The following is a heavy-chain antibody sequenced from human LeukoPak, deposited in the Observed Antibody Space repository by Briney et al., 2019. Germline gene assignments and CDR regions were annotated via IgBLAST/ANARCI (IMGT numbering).Heavy chain of an antibody. Sequence: PGGSLRLSCAASGFTFSSYGMHWVRQAPGKGLEWVAFIRYDGSNKYYADSVKGRFTISRDNSKNTLYLQMNSLRAEDTAVYYCAKDRDYYGSGSYYNVDHWGQGTLVTVSS. CDR1: GFTFSSYG. J-gene: IGHJ4*02. CDR3: AKDRDYYGSGSYYNVDH. CDR2: IRYDGSNK. D-gene: IGHD3-10*01. V-gene: IGHV3-30*02.